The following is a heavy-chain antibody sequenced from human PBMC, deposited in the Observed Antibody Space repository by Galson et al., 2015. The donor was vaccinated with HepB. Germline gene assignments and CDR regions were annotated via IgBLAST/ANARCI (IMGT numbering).Heavy chain of an antibody. CDR1: GFTFEDYT. Sequence: SLRLSCAASGFTFEDYTLHWVRQVPGKGLEWASGISWNSRDIAYVDSVKGRFTISRDNARNSLYLEMNSLKTEDTAVYYCAKGDLFCTNGVCFARSPSYYYGMDVWGQGTTVTVSS. V-gene: IGHV3-9*01. CDR2: ISWNSRDI. J-gene: IGHJ6*02. CDR3: AKGDLFCTNGVCFARSPSYYYGMDV. D-gene: IGHD2-8*01.